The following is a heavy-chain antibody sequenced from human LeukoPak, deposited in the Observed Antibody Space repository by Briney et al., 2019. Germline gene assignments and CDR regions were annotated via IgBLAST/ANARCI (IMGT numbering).Heavy chain of an antibody. CDR2: IYYSGST. V-gene: IGHV4-61*08. J-gene: IGHJ4*02. CDR1: GGSVSSGAYS. D-gene: IGHD4-17*01. CDR3: ARNYGDSLYYFDY. Sequence: SEALSLTCTVSGGSVSSGAYSWSWIRQPPGKGLVGIGHIYYSGSTNYSPSLKSRVTISADTSKNQFSLKLTSVTVADTAVYYCARNYGDSLYYFDYWGQGTLVTVSS.